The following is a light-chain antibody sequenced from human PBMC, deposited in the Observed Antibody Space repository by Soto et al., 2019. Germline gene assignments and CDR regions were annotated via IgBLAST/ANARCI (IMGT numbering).Light chain of an antibody. J-gene: IGKJ3*01. CDR2: GAS. CDR1: QSVSSN. Sequence: EIVMTQSPATLSVSPGERATLSCRASQSVSSNLAWYQQKPGQAPRLLIYGASTRATGITARLSGSGSGTEFTLNISSLQSEDFAVYYCQQYNRWPFTFGPGTRVDI. CDR3: QQYNRWPFT. V-gene: IGKV3-15*01.